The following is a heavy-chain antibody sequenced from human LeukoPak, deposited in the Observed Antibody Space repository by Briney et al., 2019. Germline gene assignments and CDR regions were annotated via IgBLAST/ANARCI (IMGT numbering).Heavy chain of an antibody. Sequence: PGRSLRLSCAASGFTFSDYAMHWVRQAPGKGLEWVAVIGYDGSNKYDAYSVKGRFTISRDTSKNMMYLQMNSLIAEDTAVYYCARDRFMVRGVMVGTFDLWGQGTMVTVSS. CDR3: ARDRFMVRGVMVGTFDL. V-gene: IGHV3-33*01. CDR2: IGYDGSNK. J-gene: IGHJ3*01. D-gene: IGHD3-10*01. CDR1: GFTFSDYA.